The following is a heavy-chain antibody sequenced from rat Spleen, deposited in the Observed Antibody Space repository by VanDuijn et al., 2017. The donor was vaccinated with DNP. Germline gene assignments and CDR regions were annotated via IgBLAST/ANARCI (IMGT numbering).Heavy chain of an antibody. CDR1: GFTFSSFP. Sequence: EVQLAESGGDLVQPGRSVKLSCAVSGFTFSSFPMAWVRQAPTKGLEWVAAITFSGGNTYYRDSVKGRFTVSRDDAKSTLYLQMDSLRSEETATYYCARQKNWGYFDYWGQGVMVTVSS. CDR2: ITFSGGNT. CDR3: ARQKNWGYFDY. J-gene: IGHJ2*01. D-gene: IGHD5-1*01. V-gene: IGHV5-46*01.